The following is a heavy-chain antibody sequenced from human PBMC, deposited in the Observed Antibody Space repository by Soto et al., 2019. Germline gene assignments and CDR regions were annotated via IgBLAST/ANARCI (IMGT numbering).Heavy chain of an antibody. D-gene: IGHD5-12*01. V-gene: IGHV1-69*01. CDR1: GGTFRSYA. J-gene: IGHJ6*02. CDR2: IIPLFGTA. Sequence: QVQLVQSGAEVKKPGSSVKVSCKASGGTFRSYAISWVRQAPGQGLEWMGGIIPLFGTANYAQKFQGRVTITADESTSTAYMELSSLRSEDTAVYYCARDIVASAGRDYYGMDVWGQGTTVTVSS. CDR3: ARDIVASAGRDYYGMDV.